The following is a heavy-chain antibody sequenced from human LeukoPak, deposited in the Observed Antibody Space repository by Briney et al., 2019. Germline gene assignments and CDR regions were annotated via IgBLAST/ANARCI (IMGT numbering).Heavy chain of an antibody. D-gene: IGHD2-21*02. Sequence: PGGSLRLSCAASGFTFSSYAMHWVRQAPGKGLEWVAVISYDGSNKYYADSVKGRFTISRDNSKNTLYLQMNSLRAEETAVYYCASLYCGGDCYRHRRTNYYYYYGMDVWGQGTTVTVSS. J-gene: IGHJ6*02. CDR2: ISYDGSNK. CDR3: ASLYCGGDCYRHRRTNYYYYYGMDV. CDR1: GFTFSSYA. V-gene: IGHV3-30-3*01.